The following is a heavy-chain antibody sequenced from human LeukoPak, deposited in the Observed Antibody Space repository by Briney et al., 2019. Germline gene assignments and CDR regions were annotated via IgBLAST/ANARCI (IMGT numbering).Heavy chain of an antibody. CDR1: GFTFTTYT. D-gene: IGHD3-16*01. CDR2: ISAYSDYK. J-gene: IGHJ4*02. Sequence: GGSLRLSCAASGFTFTTYTMNWVRQAPGKGPEWLSLISAYSDYKFTADSVRGRLTISRDNTKNSLYLQMNSLRVDDTAVYFCVRGGGIFDDWGQGTLVTVSS. V-gene: IGHV3-21*01. CDR3: VRGGGIFDD.